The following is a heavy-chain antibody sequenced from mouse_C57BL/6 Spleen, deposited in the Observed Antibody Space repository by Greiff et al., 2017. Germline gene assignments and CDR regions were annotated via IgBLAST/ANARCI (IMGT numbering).Heavy chain of an antibody. CDR1: GYTFTDYY. D-gene: IGHD2-5*01. J-gene: IGHJ1*03. CDR2: INPNNGGT. CDR3: AREKAYYSNYGYFDV. Sequence: EVQLQQSGPELVKPGASVKISCKASGYTFTDYYMNWVKQSHGKSLEWIGDINPNNGGTSYNQKFKGKATLTVDKSSSTAYMELRSVPSEDSAVYYCAREKAYYSNYGYFDVWGTGTTVTVSS. V-gene: IGHV1-26*01.